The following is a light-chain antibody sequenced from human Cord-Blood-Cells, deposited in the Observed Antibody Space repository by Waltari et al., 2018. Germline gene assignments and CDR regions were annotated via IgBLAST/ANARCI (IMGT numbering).Light chain of an antibody. J-gene: IGLJ2*01. CDR3: CSYAGSYTVV. Sequence: QSALTQPRSVSGSPGQSVTISCTGTSSDVGGYNYVSWYQQHPGKAPKLMIYDVSKRPSGVPGRFSGSKSSNTASLTISGLQAEDEADYYCCSYAGSYTVVFGGGTKLTVL. CDR1: SSDVGGYNY. V-gene: IGLV2-11*02. CDR2: DVS.